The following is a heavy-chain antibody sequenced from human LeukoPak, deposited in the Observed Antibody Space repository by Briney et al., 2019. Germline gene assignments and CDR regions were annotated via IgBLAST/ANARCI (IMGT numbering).Heavy chain of an antibody. Sequence: RGSLRLSCAPSGFTFSSYSMNWVRQAPGKGLEWVSCIISISSYIYYADSVKGRFTISRDNDKNSLYLQMNSLRAEDTAVYYCARDLYYDYVWGSYRRPFDYWGQGTLVTVSS. V-gene: IGHV3-21*01. CDR1: GFTFSSYS. CDR3: ARDLYYDYVWGSYRRPFDY. CDR2: IISISSYI. J-gene: IGHJ4*02. D-gene: IGHD3-16*02.